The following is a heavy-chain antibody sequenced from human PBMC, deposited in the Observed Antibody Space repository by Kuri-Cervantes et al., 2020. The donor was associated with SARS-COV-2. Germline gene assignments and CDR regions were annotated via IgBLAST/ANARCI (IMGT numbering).Heavy chain of an antibody. CDR3: ARAFRYYDFWSGSDAFDI. V-gene: IGHV1-2*02. Sequence: ASVKVSCKASGYTFTGYYMHWVRQAPGQGLEWMGWINPNSGGTNYAQKFQGRVTMTRDTSIGTAYMELSRLRSDDTAVYYCARAFRYYDFWSGSDAFDIWGQGTMVTVSS. J-gene: IGHJ3*02. CDR2: INPNSGGT. CDR1: GYTFTGYY. D-gene: IGHD3-3*01.